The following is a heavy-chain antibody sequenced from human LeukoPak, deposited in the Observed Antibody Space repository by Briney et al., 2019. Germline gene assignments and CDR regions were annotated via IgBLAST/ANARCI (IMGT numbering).Heavy chain of an antibody. D-gene: IGHD2-15*01. J-gene: IGHJ4*02. V-gene: IGHV4-59*08. Sequence: PSETLSLTCTVSGGSISSYYWSWIRQPPGKGLEWIGYIYYSGSTNYNPSLKSRVTISVDTSKNQFSLKLSSVTAADTAVYYCARHGGYCSGGSCLRFDYWGQGTLVTVSS. CDR3: ARHGGYCSGGSCLRFDY. CDR1: GGSISSYY. CDR2: IYYSGST.